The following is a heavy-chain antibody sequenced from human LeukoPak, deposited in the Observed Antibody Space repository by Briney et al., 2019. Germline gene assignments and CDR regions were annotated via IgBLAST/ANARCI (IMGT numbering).Heavy chain of an antibody. D-gene: IGHD3-10*01. J-gene: IGHJ4*02. CDR2: IYPRDSDT. CDR3: ARRNGGFDY. CDR1: GYSFTSYW. V-gene: IGHV5-51*01. Sequence: GESLKISCKASGYSFTSYWVGWVRQMPGKGLEWMGIIYPRDSDTRYNPSFQGQVTISVDKSTSTAYLQWSSLKASDTGMYYCARRNGGFDYWGQGSLVTVSS.